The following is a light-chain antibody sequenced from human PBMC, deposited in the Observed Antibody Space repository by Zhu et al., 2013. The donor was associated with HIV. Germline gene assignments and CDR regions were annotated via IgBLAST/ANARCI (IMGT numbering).Light chain of an antibody. V-gene: IGKV1-9*01. CDR3: QHVNENSA. CDR2: AAS. J-gene: IGKJ3*01. CDR1: QDIGRY. Sequence: DIQLTQSPSFLSASVGDRVIIACRASQDIGRYLAWYQQKSGKAPKLPIFAASTVQSGVPSRFSGSGSGTEFTLTISGLRSEDFATYYCQHVNENSAFGPGTKVDI.